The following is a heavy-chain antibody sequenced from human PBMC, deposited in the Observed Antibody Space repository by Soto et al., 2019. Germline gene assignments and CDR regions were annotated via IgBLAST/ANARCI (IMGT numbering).Heavy chain of an antibody. Sequence: SETLSLTFTVFGDSISSGGYYWSWIRQHDGTGMEWIGYIYYSGSTYYNTSLKSRVTISLDTSKNQFSLSLSSLTAADTAVYYCVTGNAWRVLLPXWGQATLLTVSX. V-gene: IGHV4-31*03. CDR2: IYYSGST. J-gene: IGHJ4*02. CDR3: VTGNAWRVLLPX. D-gene: IGHD3-10*01. CDR1: GDSISSGGYY.